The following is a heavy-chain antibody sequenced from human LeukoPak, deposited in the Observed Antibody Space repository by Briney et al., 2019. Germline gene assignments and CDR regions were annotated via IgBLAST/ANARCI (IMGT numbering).Heavy chain of an antibody. V-gene: IGHV3-33*06. CDR2: IWYDGSNK. D-gene: IGHD3-16*02. J-gene: IGHJ4*02. CDR3: AKDLSDWRSYHLPAY. Sequence: PGGSLRLSCAASGFTFSSYGMHWVRQAPGKGLEWVAVIWYDGSNKYYADSVKGRFTISRDNSKNTLYLQMNSLRAEDTAVYYCAKDLSDWRSYHLPAYWGQGTLVTVSS. CDR1: GFTFSSYG.